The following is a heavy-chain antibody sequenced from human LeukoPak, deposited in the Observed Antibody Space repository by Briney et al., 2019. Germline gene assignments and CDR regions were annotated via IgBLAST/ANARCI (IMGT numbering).Heavy chain of an antibody. D-gene: IGHD3-3*01. CDR3: ARVGTYYDFWSGYYRSQIEYHDAFDI. Sequence: SETLSLTCTVSGGSISSYYWSWIRQPPGKGLEWIGEINHSGSTNYNPSLKSRVTISVDTSKNQFSLKLSSVTAADTAVYYCARVGTYYDFWSGYYRSQIEYHDAFDIWGQGTMVTVSS. CDR2: INHSGST. V-gene: IGHV4-34*01. CDR1: GGSISSYY. J-gene: IGHJ3*02.